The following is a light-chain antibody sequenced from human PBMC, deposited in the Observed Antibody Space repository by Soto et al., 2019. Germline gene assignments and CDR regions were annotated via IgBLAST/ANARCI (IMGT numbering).Light chain of an antibody. CDR2: EVR. CDR3: SSFTTTSTHV. J-gene: IGLJ1*01. V-gene: IGLV2-14*01. Sequence: QSVLTQPASVSGSPGQSITISCTGTSSDIGIYNFVSWYQQHPGKAPKLIIYEVRYRPSGVSDRFSGSKSDNTAFLSISGLQAEDEGDYYCSSFTTTSTHVFGTGTKVTVL. CDR1: SSDIGIYNF.